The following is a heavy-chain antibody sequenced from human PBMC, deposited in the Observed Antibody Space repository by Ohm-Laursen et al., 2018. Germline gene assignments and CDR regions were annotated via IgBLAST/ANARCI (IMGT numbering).Heavy chain of an antibody. J-gene: IGHJ6*02. CDR1: GFTFSSYE. D-gene: IGHD6-19*01. V-gene: IGHV3-48*03. CDR3: TTSVAGTFDYYYGTDV. CDR2: ISSSGSSI. Sequence: SLRLSCTATGFTFSSYEMNWVRQASGKGLEWVSNISSSGSSIYYADSVKGRFTISRDNAKNSLYLHMNSLKTEDTAVYYCTTSVAGTFDYYYGTDVWGQGTTVTVSS.